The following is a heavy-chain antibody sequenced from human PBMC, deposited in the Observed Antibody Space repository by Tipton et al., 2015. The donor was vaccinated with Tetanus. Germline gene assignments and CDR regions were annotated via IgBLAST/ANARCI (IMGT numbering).Heavy chain of an antibody. D-gene: IGHD5-18*01. V-gene: IGHV3-53*01. CDR2: IYSGGST. Sequence: GSLRLSCAASGFTVSSNYMSWVRQAPGKGLEWVSLIYSGGSTYYADSVKGRFTISRDNSKNTLYLQMNNLRAEDTAVYYCAREDTDKLTGLDVWGQGTTVTVSS. CDR1: GFTVSSNY. CDR3: AREDTDKLTGLDV. J-gene: IGHJ6*02.